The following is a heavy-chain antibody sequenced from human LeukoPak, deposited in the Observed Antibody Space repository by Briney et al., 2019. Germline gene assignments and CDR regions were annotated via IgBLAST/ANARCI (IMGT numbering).Heavy chain of an antibody. CDR2: IYTSGST. CDR1: GGSISSYY. D-gene: IGHD2-2*01. V-gene: IGHV4-4*07. CDR3: ARDKRGFDATDI. J-gene: IGHJ3*02. Sequence: SETLSLTCTVSGGSISSYYWSWIRQCAGKGLEWIGRIYTSGSTNYNPSLKSRVTMSLDTSKNQFSLKLSSVTAADTAVYYCARDKRGFDATDIWGQGTMVTVSS.